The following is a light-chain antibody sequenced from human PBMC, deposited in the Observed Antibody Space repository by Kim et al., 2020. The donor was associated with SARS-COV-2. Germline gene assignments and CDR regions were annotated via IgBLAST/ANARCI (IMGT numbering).Light chain of an antibody. J-gene: IGLJ3*02. V-gene: IGLV3-19*01. CDR2: GEH. CDR3: NCRDSSGNRV. CDR1: SLRTSF. Sequence: VALGLTVRITCQGDSLRTSFASWYQQKPGQAPVLVMYGEHSRPSGIPDRFSGSSSGNTASLTITGAQAEDEADYYCNCRDSSGNRVFGGGTKVTVL.